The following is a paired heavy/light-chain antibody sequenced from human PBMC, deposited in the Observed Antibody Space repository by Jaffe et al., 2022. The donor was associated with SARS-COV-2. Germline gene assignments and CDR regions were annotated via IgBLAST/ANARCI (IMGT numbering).Light chain of an antibody. J-gene: IGLJ1*01. CDR3: CSYAGTYTYV. Sequence: QSALTQPRSVSGSPGQSVTISCTGTSSDVGTYNFVSWYQQHPGKAPKLMIYDVTKWPSGVPDRFSGSKSGNTASLTISDLQAEDEADYYCCSYAGTYTYVFGTGTKVTVL. V-gene: IGLV2-11*01. CDR2: DVT. CDR1: SSDVGTYNF.
Heavy chain of an antibody. CDR3: ARLREEAADGLFYYHYYMDV. D-gene: IGHD6-13*01. V-gene: IGHV3-30*04. CDR1: GFTFNSYA. Sequence: QVQLVESGGGVVQPGRSLRLSCAASGFTFNSYAMHWVRQAPGTGLEWVAVVSYDGSYKYYADSVKGRFTISRDISKNTLYLQMNSLRAEDTAVYYCARLREEAADGLFYYHYYMDVWGKGTTVTVSS. J-gene: IGHJ6*03. CDR2: VSYDGSYK.